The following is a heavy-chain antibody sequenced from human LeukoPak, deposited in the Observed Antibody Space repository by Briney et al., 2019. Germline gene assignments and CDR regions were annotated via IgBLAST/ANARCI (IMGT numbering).Heavy chain of an antibody. Sequence: SQTLSLTCAISGDSVSSNSAAWNWIRQSPSRGLEWLGRTYYRSKWYNGYAVSVKGRITINPDTSKNQFSLQLSSVTPEDTAVYYCARTAGRAAGTEFDYWGQGTLVTVSS. CDR3: ARTAGRAAGTEFDY. CDR2: TYYRSKWYN. CDR1: GDSVSSNSAA. J-gene: IGHJ4*02. V-gene: IGHV6-1*01. D-gene: IGHD6-13*01.